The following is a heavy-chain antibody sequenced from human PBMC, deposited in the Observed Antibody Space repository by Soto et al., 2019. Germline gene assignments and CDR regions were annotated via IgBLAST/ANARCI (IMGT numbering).Heavy chain of an antibody. Sequence: QVQLQESGPGLVKPSQTLSLTCTVSGGSISSGGYYWSWIRQHPGKGLEWIGYIYYSGSTYYNPSLKSRVNISVDTTKNQFSLKLSSVTAADTAGYYCARAASPLRYFDWFSVDSSAPRVYAFDIWGQGTMVTVSS. J-gene: IGHJ3*02. CDR2: IYYSGST. CDR1: GGSISSGGYY. D-gene: IGHD3-9*01. CDR3: ARAASPLRYFDWFSVDSSAPRVYAFDI. V-gene: IGHV4-31*03.